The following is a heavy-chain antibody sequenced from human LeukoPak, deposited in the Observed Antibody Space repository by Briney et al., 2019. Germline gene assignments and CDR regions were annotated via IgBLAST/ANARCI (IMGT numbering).Heavy chain of an antibody. Sequence: GGSLRLSCAASGFTFSSYAMSWVRQAPGKGLEWVSAISNSGGSTYYADSVKGRFTISRDNSKNTLYLQMNSLRAEGTAVYYCAKDPGSGWSSFDYWGQGTLVTVSS. V-gene: IGHV3-23*01. CDR2: ISNSGGST. CDR1: GFTFSSYA. J-gene: IGHJ4*02. CDR3: AKDPGSGWSSFDY. D-gene: IGHD6-19*01.